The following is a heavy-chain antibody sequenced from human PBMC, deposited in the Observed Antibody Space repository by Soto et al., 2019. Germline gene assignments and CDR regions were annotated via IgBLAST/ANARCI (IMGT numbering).Heavy chain of an antibody. V-gene: IGHV3-53*01. CDR1: GFTVSSNY. CDR3: ARYTSSSAKNYYYYGMDV. CDR2: IYSGGST. J-gene: IGHJ6*02. D-gene: IGHD6-6*01. Sequence: GWLRRACSASGFTVSSNYMSGVRQAPGKGLEWVSVIYSGGSTYYADSVKGRFTISRDNSKNTLYLQMNSLRAEDTAVYYCARYTSSSAKNYYYYGMDVWGQGTTVTVYS.